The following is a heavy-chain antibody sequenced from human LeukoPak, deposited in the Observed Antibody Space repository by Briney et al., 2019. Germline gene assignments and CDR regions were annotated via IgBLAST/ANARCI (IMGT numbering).Heavy chain of an antibody. V-gene: IGHV4-59*08. CDR2: IYHSGST. CDR1: GGSISSYY. Sequence: PSETLSLTCTVSGGSISSYYWSWIRQPPGKGLEWIGYIYHSGSTNYNPSLKSRVTISVDTSKNQFSLKLSSVTAADTAVYYCARHRANSNFDYWGQGTLVTVSS. J-gene: IGHJ4*02. CDR3: ARHRANSNFDY. D-gene: IGHD1-1*01.